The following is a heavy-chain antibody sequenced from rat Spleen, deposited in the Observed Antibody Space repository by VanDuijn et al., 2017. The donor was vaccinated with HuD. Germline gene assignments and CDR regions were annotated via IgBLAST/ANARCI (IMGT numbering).Heavy chain of an antibody. CDR2: IWGNGDT. J-gene: IGHJ2*01. CDR3: PRSDYSSPYYFDY. D-gene: IGHD1-2*01. Sequence: QVQLKESGPGLVQPSQTLSLTCTVSGFSLTSNSVHWVRQPPEKGLEWMGVIWGNGDTNYNSALKSRLSISRDTSKSQLFLQMNDLQTEDTAMYFCPRSDYSSPYYFDYWGQGVMVTVSS. CDR1: GFSLTSNS. V-gene: IGHV2-13*01.